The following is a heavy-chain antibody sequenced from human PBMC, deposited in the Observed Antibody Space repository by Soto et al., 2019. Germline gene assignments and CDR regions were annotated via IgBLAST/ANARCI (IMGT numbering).Heavy chain of an antibody. V-gene: IGHV3-30-3*01. CDR3: ARSRYCSSAGCYSD. J-gene: IGHJ4*02. Sequence: GGSLRLSCAASGFNFSSYAMPLVRQAPGKGLEWVALISYDGINKYYADSVKGRFTISRDNPKNTLYLQMNSLRPEDTAVYYCARSRYCSSAGCYSDWGQGTLVTVSS. D-gene: IGHD2-15*01. CDR2: ISYDGINK. CDR1: GFNFSSYA.